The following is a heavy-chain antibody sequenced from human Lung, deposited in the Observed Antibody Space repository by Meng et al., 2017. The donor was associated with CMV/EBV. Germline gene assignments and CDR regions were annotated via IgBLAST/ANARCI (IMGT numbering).Heavy chain of an antibody. CDR3: AKAVYGSSSEGY. CDR1: GFTFSSYG. V-gene: IGHV3-30*02. CDR2: IRYDGSNK. Sequence: GGSLRLXCAASGFTFSSYGMHWVRQAPGKGLEWVAFIRYDGSNKYYADSVKGRFTISRDNSKNTLYLQMNSLRAEDTAVYYCAKAVYGSSSEGYWGQGTLVTVSS. D-gene: IGHD6-13*01. J-gene: IGHJ4*02.